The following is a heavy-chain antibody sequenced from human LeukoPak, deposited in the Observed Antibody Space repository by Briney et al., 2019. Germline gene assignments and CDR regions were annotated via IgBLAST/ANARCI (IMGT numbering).Heavy chain of an antibody. J-gene: IGHJ6*02. Sequence: ASVKVSCKASGYTFTSYGISWVRQAPGQGLEWMGWISAYNGNTNYAQKLQGRVTMTTDTSTSTAYMELRSLRSDDTAVYYCARDRCCSSTSCYNRDYYYGMDVWGQGTTVTVSS. D-gene: IGHD2-2*02. CDR2: ISAYNGNT. CDR3: ARDRCCSSTSCYNRDYYYGMDV. V-gene: IGHV1-18*01. CDR1: GYTFTSYG.